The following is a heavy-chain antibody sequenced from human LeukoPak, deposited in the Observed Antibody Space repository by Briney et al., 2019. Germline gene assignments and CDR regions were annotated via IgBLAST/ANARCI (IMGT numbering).Heavy chain of an antibody. D-gene: IGHD6-13*01. CDR1: GFTFSSYA. V-gene: IGHV3-23*01. J-gene: IGHJ4*02. CDR3: ARTSSWYGNY. Sequence: GGSLRLSCAASGFTFSSYAMSWVRQAPGKGLEWVSAVSGSDGSTYYADSVKGRFTISRDNSKNTLYLQMNSLRAEDTAIYYCARTSSWYGNYWGQGTLVTVST. CDR2: VSGSDGST.